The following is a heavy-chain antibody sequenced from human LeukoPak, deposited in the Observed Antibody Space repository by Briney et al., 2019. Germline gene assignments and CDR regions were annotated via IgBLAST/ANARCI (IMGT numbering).Heavy chain of an antibody. CDR1: GGSISSGDYY. CDR3: ARDLSSSSWKNY. J-gene: IGHJ4*02. D-gene: IGHD6-13*01. CDR2: IYYSGST. Sequence: PSETLSLTCTVSGGSISSGDYYWSWIRQPPGKGLEWIGYIYYSGSTYYNPSLKSRVTISVDTSKNQFSLKLSSVTAADTAVYYCARDLSSSSWKNYWGQGTLVTVSS. V-gene: IGHV4-30-4*01.